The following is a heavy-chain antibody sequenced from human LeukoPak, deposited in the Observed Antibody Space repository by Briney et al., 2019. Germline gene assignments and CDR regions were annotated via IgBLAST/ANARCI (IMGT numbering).Heavy chain of an antibody. Sequence: ASVKVSSTASVYTFTPYYMHWVRQAPGQGLEWMGWINPNSGGTNYAQKFQGRVTMTRDTSISTAYMELSRLRSDDTAVYYCARDPRRDGYKSWGQGTLVTVSS. D-gene: IGHD5-24*01. J-gene: IGHJ4*02. CDR2: INPNSGGT. V-gene: IGHV1-2*02. CDR3: ARDPRRDGYKS. CDR1: VYTFTPYY.